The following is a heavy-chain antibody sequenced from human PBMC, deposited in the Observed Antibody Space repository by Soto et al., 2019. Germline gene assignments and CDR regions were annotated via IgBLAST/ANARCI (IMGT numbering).Heavy chain of an antibody. D-gene: IGHD1-1*01. V-gene: IGHV4-59*11. J-gene: IGHJ4*02. CDR3: ARYVSFAGTTNRLFDY. Sequence: QVQLQESGPGLVKPSETLSLTCTVSTGSISSHYWSWIRQPPGKGLEWIGYIHYTGSTNYNPSLKSRVTISVDTSKNQFSLKLSSVTAADTAVYFCARYVSFAGTTNRLFDYWGQGTLVTVSS. CDR1: TGSISSHY. CDR2: IHYTGST.